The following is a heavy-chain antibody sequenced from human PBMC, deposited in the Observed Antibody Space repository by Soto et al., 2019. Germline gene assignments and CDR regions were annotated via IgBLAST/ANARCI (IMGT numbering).Heavy chain of an antibody. D-gene: IGHD3-10*01. CDR2: ISYEGSNK. CDR1: GFTFSSYG. CDR3: APWFGAFDY. V-gene: IGHV3-30*03. Sequence: QVQLVESGGGVVQPGRSLRLSCAASGFTFSSYGMHWVRQAPGKGLEWVAVISYEGSNKYYADSVKGRFTISRDTSKNTLYLQMNSLRAEDTAVYYCAPWFGAFDYWGQGTLVTVSS. J-gene: IGHJ4*02.